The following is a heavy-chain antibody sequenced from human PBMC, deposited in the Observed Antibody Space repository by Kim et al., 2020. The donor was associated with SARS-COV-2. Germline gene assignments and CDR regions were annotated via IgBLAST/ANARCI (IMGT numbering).Heavy chain of an antibody. D-gene: IGHD6-19*01. CDR3: TTDPYSSGWYALVDY. J-gene: IGHJ4*02. V-gene: IGHV3-15*01. Sequence: AHVEGRFTISREDSKNTRYLQMNSLKTEDTAVYYCTTDPYSSGWYALVDYWGQGTLVTVSS.